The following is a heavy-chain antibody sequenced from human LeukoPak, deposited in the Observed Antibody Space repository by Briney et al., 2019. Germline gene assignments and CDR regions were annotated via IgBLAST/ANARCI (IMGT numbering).Heavy chain of an antibody. V-gene: IGHV3-73*01. CDR1: GFIFSGSA. J-gene: IGHJ6*02. D-gene: IGHD1-1*01. Sequence: GGSLRLSCAASGFIFSGSAVYWVRQASGKGLEWVGRIRSKTNNYATAYAASVKGRFTFSRDDLKNTAYLQMNSLETDDTAVYYCASAWSDYYRMDVWGQGTTVTVSS. CDR2: IRSKTNNYAT. CDR3: ASAWSDYYRMDV.